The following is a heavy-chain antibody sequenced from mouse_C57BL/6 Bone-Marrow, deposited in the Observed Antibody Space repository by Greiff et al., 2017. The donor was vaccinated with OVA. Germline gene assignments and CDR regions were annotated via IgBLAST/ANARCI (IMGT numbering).Heavy chain of an antibody. Sequence: VQLQQPGAELVKPGASVKMSCKASGYTFTSYWITWVKQRPGQGLEWIGDIYPGSGSTNYNEKFKSKATLTVDTSSSTAYMQLSSLTSEDSAVYYCANYSNYAAYFDYWGQGTTLTVSS. D-gene: IGHD2-5*01. CDR1: GYTFTSYW. CDR2: IYPGSGST. CDR3: ANYSNYAAYFDY. V-gene: IGHV1-55*01. J-gene: IGHJ2*01.